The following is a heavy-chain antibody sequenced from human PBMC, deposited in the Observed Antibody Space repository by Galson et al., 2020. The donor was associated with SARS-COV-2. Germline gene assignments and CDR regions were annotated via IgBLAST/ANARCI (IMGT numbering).Heavy chain of an antibody. Sequence: SETLSLTCTVSGGSISSYYWSWIRQPPGKGLEWIGYIYNSGNTNYSPSLKSRVTISADTSKNEFSLNLQSVTAADTAVYFCARLKVARNFWSGYVDDSYHYYIDVWGNGTTVTVSS. J-gene: IGHJ6*03. CDR3: ARLKVARNFWSGYVDDSYHYYIDV. CDR2: IYNSGNT. CDR1: GGSISSYY. D-gene: IGHD3-3*01. V-gene: IGHV4-59*01.